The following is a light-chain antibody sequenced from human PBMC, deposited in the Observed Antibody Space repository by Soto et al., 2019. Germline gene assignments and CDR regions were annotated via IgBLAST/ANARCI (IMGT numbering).Light chain of an antibody. CDR2: QAS. V-gene: IGKV1-5*03. J-gene: IGKJ4*02. Sequence: DIQMTQSPAILSASVEYRVTITCRASQSISSCIAWYQQKQGKAPKLLIYQASSLQSGVPSRFSGSGSGTEFTLTIGTLQPVDFATYYCQSGVTFGGGTKVEIK. CDR1: QSISSC. CDR3: QSGVT.